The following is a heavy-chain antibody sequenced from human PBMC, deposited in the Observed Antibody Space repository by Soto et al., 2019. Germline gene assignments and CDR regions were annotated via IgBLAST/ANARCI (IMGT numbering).Heavy chain of an antibody. V-gene: IGHV1-46*03. J-gene: IGHJ3*01. CDR3: ARGKLGIDAFDL. D-gene: IGHD7-27*01. CDR1: GYTFTDYY. Sequence: SVKVSCKASGYTFTDYYMHWVRQAPGQGLESLGVINPTGGGTDYAQKFQDRVTITRDTSTRTVYMDLSSLRSEDTAVYYCARGKLGIDAFDLWGQGTKVTVSS. CDR2: INPTGGGT.